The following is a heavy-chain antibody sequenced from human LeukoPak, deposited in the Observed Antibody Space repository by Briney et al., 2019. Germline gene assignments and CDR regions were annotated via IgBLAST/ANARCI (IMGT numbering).Heavy chain of an antibody. CDR2: ISYDGSNK. CDR3: AKDDDILTGRSLPDY. CDR1: GFTFSSYG. Sequence: GRSLRLSCAASGFTFSSYGMHWVRQAPGKGLEWVAVISYDGSNKYYADSVKGRFTISRDNSKDTLYLQMNSLRAEDTAVYYCAKDDDILTGRSLPDYWGQGTLVTVSS. J-gene: IGHJ4*02. D-gene: IGHD3-9*01. V-gene: IGHV3-30*18.